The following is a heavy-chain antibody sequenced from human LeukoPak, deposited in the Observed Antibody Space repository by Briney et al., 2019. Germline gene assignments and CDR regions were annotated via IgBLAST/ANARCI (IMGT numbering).Heavy chain of an antibody. CDR3: ATGGTMATIRDSGYPPFEY. V-gene: IGHV1-18*01. CDR1: GYTFTSYG. D-gene: IGHD3-22*01. J-gene: IGHJ4*02. Sequence: ASVKVSCKASGYTFTSYGISWVRQAPGQGLEGMGWISAYNGNTNYAQKFQGRVAMTTDTSTSTAYMEMRSLRSDDTAVYYCATGGTMATIRDSGYPPFEYWGQGTLVTVSS. CDR2: ISAYNGNT.